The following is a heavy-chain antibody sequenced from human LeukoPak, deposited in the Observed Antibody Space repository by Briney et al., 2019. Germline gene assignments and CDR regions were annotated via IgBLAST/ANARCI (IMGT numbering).Heavy chain of an antibody. V-gene: IGHV4-4*02. CDR3: TGESGAFSPFGF. D-gene: IGHD1-26*01. CDR2: VDLHGAT. Sequence: PSETLSLTCVVSGGSITTTNWWSWVRPPPGKGLELIGEVDLHGATKYNASFESRVSMSIDKSKNQLSLKLTSVTAADTAVYYCTGESGAFSPFGFWGQGTLVTVSS. J-gene: IGHJ4*02. CDR1: GGSITTTNW.